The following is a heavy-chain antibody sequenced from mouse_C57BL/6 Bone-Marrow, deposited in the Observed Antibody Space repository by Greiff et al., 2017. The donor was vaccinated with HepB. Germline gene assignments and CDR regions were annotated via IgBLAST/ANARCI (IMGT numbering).Heavy chain of an antibody. J-gene: IGHJ3*01. Sequence: EVQLVESGGDLVKPGGSLKLSCAASGFTFSSYGMSWVRQTPDKRLEWVATISSGGSYTYYPDSVKGRFTISRDNAKNTLYLQMSSLKSDDTAMYYCARRGPWFAYWGQGTLVTVSA. CDR1: GFTFSSYG. CDR3: ARRGPWFAY. CDR2: ISSGGSYT. V-gene: IGHV5-6*01.